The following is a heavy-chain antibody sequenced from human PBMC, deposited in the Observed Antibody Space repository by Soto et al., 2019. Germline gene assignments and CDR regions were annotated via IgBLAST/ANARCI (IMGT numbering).Heavy chain of an antibody. D-gene: IGHD2-21*02. Sequence: GGSLRLSCAASGFTFSSYAMSWVRQAPGKGLEWVSAISGSGGSTYYADSVKGRFTISRDNSKNTLYLQMNSLRAEDTAVYYCAKDQSAGFCGGDCQDAFDIWGQGTRVTVSS. V-gene: IGHV3-23*01. J-gene: IGHJ3*02. CDR1: GFTFSSYA. CDR2: ISGSGGST. CDR3: AKDQSAGFCGGDCQDAFDI.